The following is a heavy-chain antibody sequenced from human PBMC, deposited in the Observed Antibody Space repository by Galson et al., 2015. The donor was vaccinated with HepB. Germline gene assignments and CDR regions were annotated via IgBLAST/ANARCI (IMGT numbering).Heavy chain of an antibody. CDR3: VKPGSYSSSWAKRFDY. D-gene: IGHD6-13*01. J-gene: IGHJ4*02. CDR1: GYTFTSYA. CDR2: INPSGGST. V-gene: IGHV1-46*01. Sequence: SVKVSCKASGYTFTSYAMNWVRQAPGQGLEWMGIINPSGGSTSYAQKFQGRVTMTRDTSTSTVYMELSSLRAEDTAVYYCVKPGSYSSSWAKRFDYWGQGTLVTVSS.